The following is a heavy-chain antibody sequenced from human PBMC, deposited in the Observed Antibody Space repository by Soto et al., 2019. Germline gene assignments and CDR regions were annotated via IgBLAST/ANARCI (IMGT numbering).Heavy chain of an antibody. Sequence: SETLSLTCAVYGGSFSGYYWSWIRQPPGKGLEWIGEINHSGSTNYNPSLKSRVTISVDTSKNQFSLKLSSVTAADTAVYYCARVCLQAYDYIWGSYRYPAWFDPWGQGTLVTVSS. CDR2: INHSGST. J-gene: IGHJ5*02. V-gene: IGHV4-34*01. CDR1: GGSFSGYY. D-gene: IGHD3-16*02. CDR3: ARVCLQAYDYIWGSYRYPAWFDP.